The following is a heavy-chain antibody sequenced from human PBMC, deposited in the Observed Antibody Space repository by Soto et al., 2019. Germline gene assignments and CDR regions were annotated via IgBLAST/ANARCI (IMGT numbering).Heavy chain of an antibody. Sequence: QVQLVQSGAEVKKPGSSVKVSCKASRGTFSSYAISWVRQAPGQGLEWMGGIIPIFGTANYAQKFQGRVTITADESTSTAYMELSSLRSEDTAVYYCARVETPGGYSYGFGYWGQGTLVTVSS. CDR3: ARVETPGGYSYGFGY. D-gene: IGHD5-18*01. CDR2: IIPIFGTA. V-gene: IGHV1-69*12. J-gene: IGHJ4*02. CDR1: RGTFSSYA.